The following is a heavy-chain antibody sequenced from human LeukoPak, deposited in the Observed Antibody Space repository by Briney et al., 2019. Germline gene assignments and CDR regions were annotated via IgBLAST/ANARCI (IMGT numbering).Heavy chain of an antibody. CDR3: ARAGDIPDSSTWRTFYLDY. CDR1: GFTFSTYA. V-gene: IGHV3-30*01. J-gene: IGHJ4*02. CDR2: ISFETNIE. D-gene: IGHD6-13*01. Sequence: PGRSLRLSCAASGFTFSTYAMHWVRQAPGKGLEWVAVISFETNIEYYGDSVKGRFTISRDNSKNTLYLQMNSLRPEDTAVYYCARAGDIPDSSTWRTFYLDYWGQGALVTVSS.